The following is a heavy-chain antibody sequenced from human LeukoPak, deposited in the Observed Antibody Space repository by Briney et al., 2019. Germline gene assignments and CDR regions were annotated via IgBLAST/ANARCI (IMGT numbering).Heavy chain of an antibody. Sequence: GGSLRLSCAASGFTFSSYAMYWVRQAPGKGLEWVSSISSSGSFLYYADSVKGRFTISRDNAMNSLYLQMNSLRVEDTAVYFCARGLFGVINPTDYWGQGTLVTVSS. CDR3: ARGLFGVINPTDY. CDR1: GFTFSSYA. J-gene: IGHJ4*02. D-gene: IGHD3-3*01. V-gene: IGHV3-21*01. CDR2: ISSSGSFL.